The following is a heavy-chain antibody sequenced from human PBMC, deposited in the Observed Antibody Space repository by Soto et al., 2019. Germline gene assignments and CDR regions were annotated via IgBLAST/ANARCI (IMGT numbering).Heavy chain of an antibody. CDR2: ISYDGSNK. D-gene: IGHD3-22*01. CDR3: ARARYDSSGYYFDY. V-gene: IGHV3-30-3*01. CDR1: GFTFSGYA. Sequence: GGSLRLSCAASGFTFSGYAMHWVRQAPGKGLECVAIISYDGSNKYYADSVKGRFTISRDNSKNTLYLQMNSLRAEDTAVYYCARARYDSSGYYFDYWGQGALVTVSS. J-gene: IGHJ4*02.